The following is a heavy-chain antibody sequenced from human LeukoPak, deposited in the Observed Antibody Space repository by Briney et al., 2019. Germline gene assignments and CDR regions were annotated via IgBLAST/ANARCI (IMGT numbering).Heavy chain of an antibody. CDR3: ARERGYYDSSGYYPYFDY. Sequence: GGSLRLSCAASGFTFSSCGMHWVRQAPGKGLEWVAVIWYDGSNKYYADSVKGRFTISRDNSKNTLYLQMNSLRAEDTALYYCARERGYYDSSGYYPYFDYWGQGTLVTVSS. D-gene: IGHD3-22*01. J-gene: IGHJ4*02. CDR1: GFTFSSCG. V-gene: IGHV3-33*01. CDR2: IWYDGSNK.